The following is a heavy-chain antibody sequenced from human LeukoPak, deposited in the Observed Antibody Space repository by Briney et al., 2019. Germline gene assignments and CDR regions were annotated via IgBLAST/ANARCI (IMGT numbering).Heavy chain of an antibody. CDR2: IYYSGST. CDR1: GGSITNYY. Sequence: SETLSLTCAVSGGSITNYYWSWIRQPPGKGLEWIGYIYYSGSTNYNPSLKSRITISIDTSKNQFSLNLSSVTAADTAVYYCARLGVPRGLYYHYGMDVWGQGTTVTVSS. D-gene: IGHD3-10*01. V-gene: IGHV4-59*08. J-gene: IGHJ6*02. CDR3: ARLGVPRGLYYHYGMDV.